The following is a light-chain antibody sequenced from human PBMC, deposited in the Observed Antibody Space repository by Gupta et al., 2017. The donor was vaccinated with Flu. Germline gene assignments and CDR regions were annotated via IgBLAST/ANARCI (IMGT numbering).Light chain of an antibody. CDR1: NNDVGAHNF. V-gene: IGLV2-14*01. J-gene: IGLJ3*02. CDR2: EVS. CDR3: TAYTNTGIRV. Sequence: QSALTQPASVSGSPGQSITISCTGSNNDVGAHNFVSWYQQHPGKAPKVIIYEVSNRPFGVSSRFSASKSGNTASLTISGLQAADDAYYYCTAYTNTGIRVFGGGTKLTVL.